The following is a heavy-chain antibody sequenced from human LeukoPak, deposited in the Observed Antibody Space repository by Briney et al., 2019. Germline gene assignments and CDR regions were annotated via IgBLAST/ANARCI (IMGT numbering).Heavy chain of an antibody. CDR2: MYISGET. D-gene: IGHD3-10*01. V-gene: IGHV4-4*07. Sequence: PSETLSLTCTVSGGSISTYYWSWIRQPAGKGLEWIGRMYISGETNYNPSLKSRVAISLDTSKNQFSLKLSSVTAADTAVYYCARAGGYYTSGSYLGYWGQGTLVTVSS. CDR3: ARAGGYYTSGSYLGY. CDR1: GGSISTYY. J-gene: IGHJ4*02.